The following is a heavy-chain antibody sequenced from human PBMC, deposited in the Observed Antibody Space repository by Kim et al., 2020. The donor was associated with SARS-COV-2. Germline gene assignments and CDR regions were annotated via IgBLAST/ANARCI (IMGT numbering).Heavy chain of an antibody. CDR1: GGTFSSYA. CDR2: IIPIFGTA. J-gene: IGHJ6*02. V-gene: IGHV1-69*13. Sequence: SVKVSCKASGGTFSSYAISWVRLAPGQGLEWMGGIIPIFGTANYAQKFQGRVTITADESTSTAYMELSSLRSEDTAVYYCAREGGGATTDYYYGMDVWGQGTTVTVSS. CDR3: AREGGGATTDYYYGMDV. D-gene: IGHD1-26*01.